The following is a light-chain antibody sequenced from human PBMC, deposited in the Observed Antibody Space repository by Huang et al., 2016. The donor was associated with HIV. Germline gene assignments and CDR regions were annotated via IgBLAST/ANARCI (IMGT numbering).Light chain of an antibody. CDR2: DAS. J-gene: IGKJ4*01. CDR1: QDISNF. CDR3: QHYDNLSPT. Sequence: DIQMTQSPSSLSASVGDRVSITCQTSQDISNFLNWYQQKPGKAPKLLIYDASNLETGVPSRFSGSGSGTNFTFTIRSLQPEDLATYYCQHYDNLSPTFGGGTKVEIK. V-gene: IGKV1-33*01.